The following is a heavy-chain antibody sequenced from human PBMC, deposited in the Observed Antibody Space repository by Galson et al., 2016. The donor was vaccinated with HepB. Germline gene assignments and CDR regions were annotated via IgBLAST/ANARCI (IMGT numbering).Heavy chain of an antibody. J-gene: IGHJ5*02. CDR3: ARDRLGGYDYH. CDR2: INPNSGGT. D-gene: IGHD5-12*01. CDR1: GYTFTGYY. V-gene: IGHV1-2*02. Sequence: SVKVSCKASGYTFTGYYMHWVRQAPGQGLEWMGWINPNSGGTNYAQKFQGRVTMTRDTSISTAYMELSSLRSNATAVYYCARDRLGGYDYHWGQGTLVLVSS.